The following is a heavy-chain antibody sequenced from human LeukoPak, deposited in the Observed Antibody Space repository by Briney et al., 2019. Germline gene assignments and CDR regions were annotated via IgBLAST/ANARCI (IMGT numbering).Heavy chain of an antibody. J-gene: IGHJ3*02. CDR2: LYYSGNT. CDR3: ASDYGGNSGVFDI. D-gene: IGHD4-23*01. CDR1: GGSFSGYY. Sequence: SETLSLTCAVYGGSFSGYYWGWIRQPPGRGLEWIGSLYYSGNTYYNPSLKSRVTISVDTSKNHFSLKLSSVTAADTAVYYCASDYGGNSGVFDIWGQGTMVTISS. V-gene: IGHV4-39*02.